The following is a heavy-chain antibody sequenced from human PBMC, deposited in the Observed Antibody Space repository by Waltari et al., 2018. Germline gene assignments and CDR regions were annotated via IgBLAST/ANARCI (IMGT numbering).Heavy chain of an antibody. J-gene: IGHJ4*02. Sequence: QVQLVQSGAEVKQPGASVKVSCKTSGYTFTNSHMHWVRQAPGQGPEWMGLINPTDVATIYAQTLQGRVTMTRDTSTSTVYMDLSSLRSADTAVYYCARDNTHWSFAKYWGQGTLVTVSS. CDR2: INPTDVAT. CDR3: ARDNTHWSFAKY. D-gene: IGHD2-21*01. CDR1: GYTFTNSH. V-gene: IGHV1-46*01.